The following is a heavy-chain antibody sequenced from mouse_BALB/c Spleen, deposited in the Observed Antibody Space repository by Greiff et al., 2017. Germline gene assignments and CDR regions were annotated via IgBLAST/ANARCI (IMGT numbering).Heavy chain of an antibody. CDR1: GFTFSSYT. J-gene: IGHJ1*01. V-gene: IGHV5-12-2*01. Sequence: EVMLVESGGGLVQPGGSLKLSCAASGFTFSSYTMSWVRQTPEKRLEWVAYISNGGGSTYYPETVKGGVTISRDNAKNTLYLQLSRLKSEDTAMYAGARHVRYGSGYWYFDVWGAGTTVTVSS. CDR3: ARHVRYGSGYWYFDV. CDR2: ISNGGGST. D-gene: IGHD1-1*01.